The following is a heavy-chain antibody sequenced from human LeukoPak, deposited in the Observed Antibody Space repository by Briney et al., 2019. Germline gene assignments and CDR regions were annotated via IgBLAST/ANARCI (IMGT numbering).Heavy chain of an antibody. CDR2: INHSGST. CDR3: ARGLRSIAGIDY. Sequence: SETLSLTCAVYGGSFSGYYWSWIRQPPGKGLEWIGEINHSGSTNCNPSLKSRVTISVDTSKNQFSLKLSSVTAADTAVYYCARGLRSIAGIDYWGQGTLVTVSS. J-gene: IGHJ4*02. CDR1: GGSFSGYY. V-gene: IGHV4-34*01. D-gene: IGHD6-6*01.